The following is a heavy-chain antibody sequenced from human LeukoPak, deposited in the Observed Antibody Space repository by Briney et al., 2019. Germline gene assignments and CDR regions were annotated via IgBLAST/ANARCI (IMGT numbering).Heavy chain of an antibody. J-gene: IGHJ4*02. CDR2: ISYDGSNK. V-gene: IGHV3-30*03. CDR3: VRIYGDYDY. D-gene: IGHD4-17*01. Sequence: GRSLRLTCAASGFTFSSYGMHWVRQAPGKGLEWVAVISYDGSNKYYADSVKGRFTISRDNSKNTLYLQMNSLRAEDTAVYYCVRIYGDYDYWGQGTLVTVSS. CDR1: GFTFSSYG.